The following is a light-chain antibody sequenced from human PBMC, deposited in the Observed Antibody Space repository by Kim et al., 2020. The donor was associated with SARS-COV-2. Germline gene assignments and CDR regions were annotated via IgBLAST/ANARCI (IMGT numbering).Light chain of an antibody. V-gene: IGKV1-39*01. CDR1: QSISSY. CDR3: QQSYSTLLT. CDR2: AAS. J-gene: IGKJ4*01. Sequence: ASVGDRFTITCRASQSISSYLNWYQQKPGKAPKLLIYAASSLQSGVPSRFSCSGSGTDFTLTISSLLPEDFATYYCQQSYSTLLTFGGGTKVDIK.